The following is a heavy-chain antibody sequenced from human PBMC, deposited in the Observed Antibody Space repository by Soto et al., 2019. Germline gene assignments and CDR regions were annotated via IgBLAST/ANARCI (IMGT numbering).Heavy chain of an antibody. Sequence: GGSLRLSCEASGFTFSSYPMSWVRQSPGKGLEWVSSISGSGGATYYADSVRGRLTISRDNSKNILYLQMNSLRAEDTALYYCAKKVVRVGGYHPHYFDFSCPGPLLTRSS. D-gene: IGHD3-22*01. CDR3: AKKVVRVGGYHPHYFDF. CDR1: GFTFSSYP. V-gene: IGHV3-23*01. J-gene: IGHJ4*02. CDR2: ISGSGGAT.